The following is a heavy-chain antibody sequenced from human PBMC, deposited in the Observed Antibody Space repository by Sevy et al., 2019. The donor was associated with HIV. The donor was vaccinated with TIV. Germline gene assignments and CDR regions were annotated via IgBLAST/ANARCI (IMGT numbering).Heavy chain of an antibody. Sequence: GGSLRLPCAASGFTFSSYWMHWVRQAPGKGLVWVSRINSDGSSTSYADSVKGRFTISRDNAKNTLYLQMNSLRAEDTAVYYCAKSDDSSGNYYYYGMDVWGQGTTVTVSS. CDR3: AKSDDSSGNYYYYGMDV. V-gene: IGHV3-74*01. CDR1: GFTFSSYW. D-gene: IGHD3-22*01. J-gene: IGHJ6*02. CDR2: INSDGSST.